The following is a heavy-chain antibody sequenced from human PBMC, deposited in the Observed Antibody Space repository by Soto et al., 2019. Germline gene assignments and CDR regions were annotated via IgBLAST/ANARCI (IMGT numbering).Heavy chain of an antibody. Sequence: SETLSLTCAVYGGSFSGYYWSWIRQPPGKGLEWIGEINHSGSTNYNPSLKSRVTISVDTSKNQFSLKLSSVTAADTAVYYCARGEPPVGKDLKSYYGSGSSWFDPWGQGTLVTVSS. V-gene: IGHV4-34*01. D-gene: IGHD3-10*01. CDR2: INHSGST. CDR3: ARGEPPVGKDLKSYYGSGSSWFDP. J-gene: IGHJ5*02. CDR1: GGSFSGYY.